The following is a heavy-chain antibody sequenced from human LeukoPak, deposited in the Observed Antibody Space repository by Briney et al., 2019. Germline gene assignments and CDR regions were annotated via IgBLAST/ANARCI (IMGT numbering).Heavy chain of an antibody. Sequence: SETLSLTCTVSGGSISSSSYYWSWIRQPAGKGLEWIGRIYTSGSTNYNPSLKSRVTMSVDTSKNQFSLKLSSVTAADTAVYYCARSYGDWFDPWGQGTLVTVSS. V-gene: IGHV4-61*02. CDR3: ARSYGDWFDP. D-gene: IGHD4-17*01. CDR1: GGSISSSSYY. J-gene: IGHJ5*02. CDR2: IYTSGST.